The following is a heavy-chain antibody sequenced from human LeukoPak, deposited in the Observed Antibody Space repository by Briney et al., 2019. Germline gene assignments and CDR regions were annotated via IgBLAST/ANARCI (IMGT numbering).Heavy chain of an antibody. CDR3: AKDFSLGSHNWSDP. Sequence: PGGSLRLSCAASGFTFSSYAMSWVRQAPGKGLEWVSAISSTGGNTYYADSVKGRFTISRDNSKNTLYLQMNSLRADDTAVYYCAKDFSLGSHNWSDPWGQGTLVTVSS. CDR1: GFTFSSYA. D-gene: IGHD3-10*01. CDR2: ISSTGGNT. J-gene: IGHJ5*02. V-gene: IGHV3-23*01.